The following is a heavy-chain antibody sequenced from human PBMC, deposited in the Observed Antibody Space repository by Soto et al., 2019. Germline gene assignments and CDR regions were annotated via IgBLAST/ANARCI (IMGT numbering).Heavy chain of an antibody. CDR2: IGAYNGNT. D-gene: IGHD3-10*01. J-gene: IGHJ4*02. V-gene: IGHV1-18*01. CDR3: ARDGARRSNIDVRRGYYFDY. Sequence: ASVKVSCKASGYTFTSYGISWVRQAPGQGLEWMGWIGAYNGNTSYAQKLQGRVTMTTDTSTSTAYMELRSLRSDDTAVYYCARDGARRSNIDVRRGYYFDYWGQGTLVTVSS. CDR1: GYTFTSYG.